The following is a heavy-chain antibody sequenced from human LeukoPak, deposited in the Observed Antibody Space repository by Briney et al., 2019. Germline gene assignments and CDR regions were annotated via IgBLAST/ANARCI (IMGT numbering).Heavy chain of an antibody. D-gene: IGHD3-9*01. CDR1: GFTLSSNW. CDR2: FFSDGSRT. CDR3: ARTNYDILTGSATYYYYYYMDV. V-gene: IGHV3-74*01. Sequence: GGSLRLSCAGSGFTLSSNWMHWVRQAPGKGLVWVSRFFSDGSRTNYADSVKGRFTISGDNAKNTQSLQMNSLRAEDTAVYYCARTNYDILTGSATYYYYYYMDVWGKGTTVTVSS. J-gene: IGHJ6*03.